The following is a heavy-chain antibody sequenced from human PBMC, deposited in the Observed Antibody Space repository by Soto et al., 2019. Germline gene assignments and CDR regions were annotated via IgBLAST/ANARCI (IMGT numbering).Heavy chain of an antibody. CDR2: INNDGSSI. CDR3: ARDTLLIRDTYYGLDV. CDR1: GFTFSSYW. D-gene: IGHD3-16*01. Sequence: EVQLVESGGGLVQPGGSLILSCAASGFTFSSYWMHWVRQAPGKGLVWVSRINNDGSSISYADSVKGLFTISRDNAKSTLYLEMSRLRAEDTAVYYCARDTLLIRDTYYGLDVWGQGTTVTVSS. J-gene: IGHJ6*02. V-gene: IGHV3-74*01.